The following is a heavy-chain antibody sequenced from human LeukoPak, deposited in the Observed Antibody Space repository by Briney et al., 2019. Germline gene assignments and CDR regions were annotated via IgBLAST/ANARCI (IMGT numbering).Heavy chain of an antibody. V-gene: IGHV4-59*08. CDR2: IYYSGST. CDR1: GGSISSYY. J-gene: IGHJ4*02. CDR3: ASQRDSSGWYGSKRYFNY. D-gene: IGHD6-19*01. Sequence: PSETLSLTCTVSGGSISSYYWSWIRQPPGKGLEWIGYIYYSGSTNYNPSLKSRVTISVDTSKNQFSLKLSSVTAADTAVYYCASQRDSSGWYGSKRYFNYWGQGTLVTVSS.